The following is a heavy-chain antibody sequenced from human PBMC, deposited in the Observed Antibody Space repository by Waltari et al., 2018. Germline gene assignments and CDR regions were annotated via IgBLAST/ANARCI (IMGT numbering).Heavy chain of an antibody. J-gene: IGHJ4*02. CDR1: GFTFSRFW. CDR2: ISNDGRTT. D-gene: IGHD2-2*01. Sequence: EVELVQSGGGLVQPGGSLRLSCAASGFTFSRFWMQWVRKVPGKGLVWDSRISNDGRTTDYTDAVKGRFTISRDNAKDTLYLQMNSLRAEDTAVYYCARDSSHLPAAFDNWGQGTLVTVSS. V-gene: IGHV3-74*01. CDR3: ARDSSHLPAAFDN.